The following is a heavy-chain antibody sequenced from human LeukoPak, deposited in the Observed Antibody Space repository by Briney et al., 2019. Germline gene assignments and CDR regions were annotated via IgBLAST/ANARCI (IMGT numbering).Heavy chain of an antibody. CDR2: INSDGSST. D-gene: IGHD3-22*01. Sequence: GGSLRLSCAASGFTFSSYWMHWVRQAPGKGLVWVSRINSDGSSTSYADSVKGRFTISRDNDQNKVLLQMNRLRGEDTAMYYCARVRSSGYFDYWGQGILVTVSS. CDR1: GFTFSSYW. J-gene: IGHJ4*02. V-gene: IGHV3-74*01. CDR3: ARVRSSGYFDY.